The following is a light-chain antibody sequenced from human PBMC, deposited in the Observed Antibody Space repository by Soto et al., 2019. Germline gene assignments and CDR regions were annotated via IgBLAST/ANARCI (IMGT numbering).Light chain of an antibody. Sequence: QSALTQPASVSGSPGQSITISCTGTSSDIGRYNYVSWYQQHPGKVPKLLISEVTNRPSGVSDRFSGSKSGNTASLTTAGLRAEGGADYYCSSYTSTFSQVFGTESKVTVL. V-gene: IGLV2-14*01. J-gene: IGLJ1*01. CDR2: EVT. CDR3: SSYTSTFSQV. CDR1: SSDIGRYNY.